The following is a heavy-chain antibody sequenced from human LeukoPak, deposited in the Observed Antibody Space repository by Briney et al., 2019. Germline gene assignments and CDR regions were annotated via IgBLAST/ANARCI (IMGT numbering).Heavy chain of an antibody. J-gene: IGHJ5*01. V-gene: IGHV3-23*01. Sequence: GGALRLSCAPSRFTFTSYAMSWVRQAPGKGLEWLSLINGIVDITYDAHSVKGRFTISRDNSKNTLYLQMNSLRVEDTAIYSCPKNKIYRREKWFDSWGQGTLVTVPS. CDR3: PKNKIYRREKWFDS. D-gene: IGHD1/OR15-1a*01. CDR2: INGIVDIT. CDR1: RFTFTSYA.